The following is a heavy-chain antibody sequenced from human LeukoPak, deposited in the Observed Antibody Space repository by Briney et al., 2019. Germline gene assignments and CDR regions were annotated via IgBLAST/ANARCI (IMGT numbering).Heavy chain of an antibody. Sequence: ASVTVSYKASGYSFTSYYMYWMRLAPGQRPEWMGIINPRGGSTDYSHKFQDRLTMTSDTSTSTVYMELDSLTAEGTAVYFCARVGVTAATADYWGQGTLVTVSS. D-gene: IGHD6-25*01. J-gene: IGHJ4*02. CDR3: ARVGVTAATADY. CDR2: INPRGGST. CDR1: GYSFTSYY. V-gene: IGHV1-46*01.